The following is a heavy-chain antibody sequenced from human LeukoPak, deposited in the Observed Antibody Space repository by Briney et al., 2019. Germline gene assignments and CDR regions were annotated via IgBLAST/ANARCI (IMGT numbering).Heavy chain of an antibody. J-gene: IGHJ4*02. V-gene: IGHV1-2*02. D-gene: IGHD1-26*01. CDR2: INPNSGGT. Sequence: ASVKVSCKASGYTFTDYYVHWVRQAPGQGLEWMGWINPNSGGTNYAQKFQGRVTMTRDTSISTAYMKLSRLRSDDTAVYYCAREGPIVGATHLVDYWGQGTLVTVSS. CDR3: AREGPIVGATHLVDY. CDR1: GYTFTDYY.